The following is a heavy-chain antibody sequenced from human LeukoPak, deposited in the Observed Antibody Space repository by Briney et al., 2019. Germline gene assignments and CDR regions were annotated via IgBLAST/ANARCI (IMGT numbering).Heavy chain of an antibody. CDR1: GFTFSDYY. D-gene: IGHD6-19*01. CDR2: ISGSGGTT. V-gene: IGHV3-23*01. J-gene: IGHJ5*02. Sequence: GGSLRLSCAASGFTFSDYYMSWVRQAPGKGLEWVSAISGSGGTTYYTDSVKGRFTISRDNSKNTLYLQMNSLRAEDTATYYCAKDRWLVPFDPWGQGTLVTVSS. CDR3: AKDRWLVPFDP.